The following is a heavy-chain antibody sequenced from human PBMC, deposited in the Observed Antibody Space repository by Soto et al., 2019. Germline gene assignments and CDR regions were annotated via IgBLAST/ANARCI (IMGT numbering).Heavy chain of an antibody. D-gene: IGHD3-16*02. CDR1: GFTFISYS. V-gene: IGHV3-30*18. CDR2: ISSDGNFE. J-gene: IGHJ4*01. Sequence: QVQLVESGGGVVQPGNSLRLSCVASGFTFISYSMHWVRQAPGKGLEWVAVISSDGNFEFYEDSVTGRFTISRDNSKNTLFLHLNSLRAEDTAIYYCAKVGGLLALGTFRTHPIDLWGHGTQVTVSS. CDR3: AKVGGLLALGTFRTHPIDL.